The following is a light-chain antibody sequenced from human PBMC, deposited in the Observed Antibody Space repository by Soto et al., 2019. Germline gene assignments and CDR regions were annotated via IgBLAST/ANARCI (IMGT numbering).Light chain of an antibody. Sequence: EIVLTQSPGTLSLSPGERATLSCRASQSVSSSYLAWYQQKPGQAPRLLIYDASSRATGIPDRFSGSGSGTDFTLTTSSLEAEDFAVYYCAQYGSSPLFTFGPGTKVDIK. J-gene: IGKJ3*01. CDR3: AQYGSSPLFT. CDR1: QSVSSSY. V-gene: IGKV3-20*01. CDR2: DAS.